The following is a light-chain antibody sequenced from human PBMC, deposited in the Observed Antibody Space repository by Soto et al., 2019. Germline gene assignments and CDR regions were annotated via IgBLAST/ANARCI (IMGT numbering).Light chain of an antibody. V-gene: IGKV1-39*01. J-gene: IGKJ3*01. CDR3: QQSYSTRPFT. Sequence: DIQMTQSPSSLSASVGDRVTITCRASQSISSYLNWYQQKPGKAPKLLIYAASSLQSGVPSRFSGSGSETDLTLTISSLQPEDFATYYCQQSYSTRPFTFGPGTKVDFK. CDR1: QSISSY. CDR2: AAS.